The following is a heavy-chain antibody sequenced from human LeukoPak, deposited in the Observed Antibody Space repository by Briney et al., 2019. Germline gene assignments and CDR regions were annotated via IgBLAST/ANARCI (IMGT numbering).Heavy chain of an antibody. CDR2: IYRVVST. V-gene: IGHV3-66*01. CDR3: ARDSWGHVFDY. CDR1: GFTVSSDY. Sequence: GGSLRLSCAASGFTVSSDYMSWVRQAPGKGLEWVSVIYRVVSTYYADSVKSRLTNSRDNSRNTLYLQMTSMRVGDPAMYYCARDSWGHVFDYWGQGTLVTVSS. J-gene: IGHJ4*02. D-gene: IGHD3-16*01.